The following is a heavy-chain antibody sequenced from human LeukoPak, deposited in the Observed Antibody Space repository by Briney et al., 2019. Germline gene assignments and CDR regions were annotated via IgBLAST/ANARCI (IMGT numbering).Heavy chain of an antibody. CDR3: ARLANYLKAYYYYYMDV. Sequence: PSETLSLTYAVYGGSFSGYCWSWIRQPPGKGLEWIGEINHSGSTNYNPSLKSRVTISVDTSKNQFSLKLSSVTAADTAVYYCARLANYLKAYYYYYMDVWGKGTTVTVSS. D-gene: IGHD1-7*01. CDR2: INHSGST. J-gene: IGHJ6*03. CDR1: GGSFSGYC. V-gene: IGHV4-34*01.